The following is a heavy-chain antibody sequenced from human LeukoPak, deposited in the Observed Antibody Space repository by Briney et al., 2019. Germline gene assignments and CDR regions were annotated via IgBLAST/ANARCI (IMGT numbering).Heavy chain of an antibody. V-gene: IGHV4-34*01. CDR1: GGSFSGYY. J-gene: IGHJ4*02. D-gene: IGHD5-24*01. Sequence: TTSETLSLTCAVYGGSFSGYYWSWIRQPPGEGLEWIGEINHSGSTNYNPSLKSRVTISVDTSKNQFSLKLSSVTAADTAVYYCAVGRWPQLRQGYFDYWGQGTLVTVSS. CDR2: INHSGST. CDR3: AVGRWPQLRQGYFDY.